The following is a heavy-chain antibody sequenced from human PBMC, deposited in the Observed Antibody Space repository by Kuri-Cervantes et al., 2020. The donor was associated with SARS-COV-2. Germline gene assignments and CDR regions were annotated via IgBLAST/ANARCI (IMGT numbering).Heavy chain of an antibody. D-gene: IGHD3-3*01. V-gene: IGHV4-39*01. Sequence: GSLRLSCSVSGFSVTSGSYYWGWIRQPPGKGLEWIGSIYYSGSTYYNPSLKSRVTISVDTSKNQFSLKLSSVTAADTAVYYCARQMMSSITIFGVVITRNWFDPWGQGTLVTVSS. CDR2: IYYSGST. CDR3: ARQMMSSITIFGVVITRNWFDP. J-gene: IGHJ5*02. CDR1: GFSVTSGSYY.